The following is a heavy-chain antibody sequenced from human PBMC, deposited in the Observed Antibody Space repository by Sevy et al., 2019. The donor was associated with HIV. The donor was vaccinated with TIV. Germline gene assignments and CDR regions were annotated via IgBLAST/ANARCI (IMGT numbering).Heavy chain of an antibody. CDR2: ISASGTT. V-gene: IGHV4-61*02. Sequence: SETLSLTCTKSGGSISTVDYYSSWIRQPAGKGLEWIGRISASGTTTYNPSLESRVTMSVDTSKNQFSLKLTSVPAADTAMYYCVKEHFDWLLPSYYFDLWGRGTLVTVSS. CDR3: VKEHFDWLLPSYYFDL. J-gene: IGHJ2*01. D-gene: IGHD3-9*01. CDR1: GGSISTVDYY.